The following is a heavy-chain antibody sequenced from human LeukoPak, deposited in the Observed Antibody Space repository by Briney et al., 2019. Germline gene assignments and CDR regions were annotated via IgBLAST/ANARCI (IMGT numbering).Heavy chain of an antibody. CDR3: ARAVSGYAFDI. Sequence: SETLSLTCTVSGVSISSGSYYWSWLRRPAGKGLEWIGRIFTSGSTDYNPSLKSRVTISIDTSKNQFSLKLSSVTAADTAVYYCARAVSGYAFDIWGQGTMVTVSS. V-gene: IGHV4-61*02. CDR2: IFTSGST. J-gene: IGHJ3*02. CDR1: GVSISSGSYY. D-gene: IGHD6-25*01.